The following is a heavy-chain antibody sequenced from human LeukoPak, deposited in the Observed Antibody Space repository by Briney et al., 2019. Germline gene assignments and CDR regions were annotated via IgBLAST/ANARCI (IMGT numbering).Heavy chain of an antibody. V-gene: IGHV4-34*01. CDR3: ARDFRGGYDFWSGYYTPYYFDY. Sequence: SETLSLTCAVYGGSFSGYYWSWIRQPPGKGLEWIGEVNHSGSTNYNPSLKSRVTISVDTSKNHFSLKLSSVTAADTAVYYCARDFRGGYDFWSGYYTPYYFDYWGQGTLVTVSP. CDR1: GGSFSGYY. CDR2: VNHSGST. J-gene: IGHJ4*02. D-gene: IGHD3-3*01.